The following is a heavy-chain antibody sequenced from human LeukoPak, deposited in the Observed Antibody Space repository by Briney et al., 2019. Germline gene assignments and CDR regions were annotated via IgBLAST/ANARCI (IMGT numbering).Heavy chain of an antibody. Sequence: GASVKVSCKASGYTFTGYYMHWVRQAPGQGLEWMGWINPNSGGTNYAQKFQGRVTMTRDTSISTAYMELSRLRSDDTAVYYCARDRGYYYDSSGYYEFSTLDYWGQGTLVTVSS. CDR2: INPNSGGT. CDR3: ARDRGYYYDSSGYYEFSTLDY. CDR1: GYTFTGYY. D-gene: IGHD3-22*01. V-gene: IGHV1-2*02. J-gene: IGHJ4*02.